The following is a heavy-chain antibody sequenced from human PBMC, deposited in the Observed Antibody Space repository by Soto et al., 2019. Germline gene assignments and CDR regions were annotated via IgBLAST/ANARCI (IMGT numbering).Heavy chain of an antibody. J-gene: IGHJ4*02. V-gene: IGHV3-33*01. CDR1: GFTFSSYG. Sequence: QVQLVESGGGVVQPGRSLRLSCAASGFTFSSYGMHWVRQAPGKGLEWVAVIWYDGSNKYYADSVKGRFTIPRDNSKNTLYLQMNSLRAEDTAVYYCARDQLRGYSSSPNDYWGQGTLVTVSS. CDR3: ARDQLRGYSSSPNDY. CDR2: IWYDGSNK. D-gene: IGHD6-13*01.